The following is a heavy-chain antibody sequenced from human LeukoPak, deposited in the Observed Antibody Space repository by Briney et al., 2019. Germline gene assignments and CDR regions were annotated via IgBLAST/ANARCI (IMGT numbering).Heavy chain of an antibody. J-gene: IGHJ4*02. D-gene: IGHD3-10*01. Sequence: GGSLRLSCAASGFTVRNNYMSWVRQAPGKGLEWVSVIYSGGSTYYADSAKGRFTISRDNSKNTLYLQMNSLRAEDTAVYFCATGERMVRGDGVDYWGQGTLVTVSS. V-gene: IGHV3-66*01. CDR1: GFTVRNNY. CDR3: ATGERMVRGDGVDY. CDR2: IYSGGST.